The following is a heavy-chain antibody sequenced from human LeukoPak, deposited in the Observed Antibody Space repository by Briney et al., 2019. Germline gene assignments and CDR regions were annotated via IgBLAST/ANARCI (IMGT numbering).Heavy chain of an antibody. J-gene: IGHJ4*02. Sequence: GGSLRLSCAASEFSVGSNYMTWVRQAPGKGLEWVSLIYSGGSTYYADSVKGRFTTSRDNAKNSLYLQMNSLRPEDTALYYCTKDSVAMVTTSDYWGQGTLVTVSS. CDR2: IYSGGST. CDR1: EFSVGSNY. V-gene: IGHV3-53*05. D-gene: IGHD5-18*01. CDR3: TKDSVAMVTTSDY.